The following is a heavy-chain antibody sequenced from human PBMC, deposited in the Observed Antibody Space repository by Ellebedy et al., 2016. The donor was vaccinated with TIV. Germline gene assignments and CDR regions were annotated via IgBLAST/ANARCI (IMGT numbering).Heavy chain of an antibody. D-gene: IGHD6-13*01. J-gene: IGHJ6*02. CDR2: ISGSGGST. Sequence: GESLKISCAASGFTFSSYAMSWVRQAPGKGLEWVSAISGSGGSTYYADSVKGRFTVSRDNSRTTLYLQMNSPRADDTAVYYCAKSAGIAVASCMDVWGQGTTVTVSS. CDR1: GFTFSSYA. CDR3: AKSAGIAVASCMDV. V-gene: IGHV3-23*01.